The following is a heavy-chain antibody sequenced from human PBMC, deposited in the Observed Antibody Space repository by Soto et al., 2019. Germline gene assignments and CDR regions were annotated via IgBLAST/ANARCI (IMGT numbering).Heavy chain of an antibody. CDR2: IHYSGST. CDR1: GGSISSSSYY. V-gene: IGHV4-39*01. D-gene: IGHD3-10*01. J-gene: IGHJ4*02. Sequence: PSETLSLTCPVPGGSISSSSYYWGLVRQPPGRGLDWIGSIHYSGSTYYNPSLKSRVTISVDTSKNQVSLKLSSVTGADTAMYFCARHSYGSGSPPNGNFDYWGQGTLVTVSS. CDR3: ARHSYGSGSPPNGNFDY.